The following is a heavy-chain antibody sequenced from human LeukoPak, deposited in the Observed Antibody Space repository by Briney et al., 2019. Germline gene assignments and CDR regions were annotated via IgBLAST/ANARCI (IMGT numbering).Heavy chain of an antibody. CDR2: ISGSGAIT. D-gene: IGHD3-9*01. V-gene: IGHV3-23*01. CDR1: GFTFSSYE. Sequence: GGSLRLSCAASGFTFSSYEMNWVRQASGKGLEWVSVISGSGAITHYADSVKGRFTISRDNSKNTLHLQLNSLRAEDTAVYYCAKERFSVLTSTVDFWGQGTLVAVSS. CDR3: AKERFSVLTSTVDF. J-gene: IGHJ4*02.